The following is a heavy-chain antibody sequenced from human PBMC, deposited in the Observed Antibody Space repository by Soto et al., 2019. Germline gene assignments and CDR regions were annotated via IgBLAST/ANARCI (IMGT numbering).Heavy chain of an antibody. Sequence: QLQLVESGGGVVQPGRALRRSCAASGFTFSSYAMHWVRQAPGKGREWVALISYDGSNKYYADSVKGRFTISRDNSKHTLYLQMNSLRAEDTAVYYCARVSGYALNIDYWGQGTLVTVSS. V-gene: IGHV3-30-3*01. CDR3: ARVSGYALNIDY. D-gene: IGHD5-12*01. CDR1: GFTFSSYA. J-gene: IGHJ4*02. CDR2: ISYDGSNK.